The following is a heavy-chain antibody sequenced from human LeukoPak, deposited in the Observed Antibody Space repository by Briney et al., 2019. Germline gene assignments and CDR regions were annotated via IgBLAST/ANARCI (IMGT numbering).Heavy chain of an antibody. D-gene: IGHD3-22*01. Sequence: SETLSLTCTVSGGSISSYYWSWIRQPPGKGLEWIGEINHSGSTNYNPSLKSRVTISVDTSKNQFSLKLSSVTAADTAVYYCARGSLMDYYDSSGYYYKHFDYWGQGTLVTVSS. CDR3: ARGSLMDYYDSSGYYYKHFDY. CDR1: GGSISSYY. J-gene: IGHJ4*02. CDR2: INHSGST. V-gene: IGHV4-34*01.